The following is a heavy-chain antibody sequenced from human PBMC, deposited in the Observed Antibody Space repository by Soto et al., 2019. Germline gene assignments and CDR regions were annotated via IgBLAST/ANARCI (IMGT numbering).Heavy chain of an antibody. D-gene: IGHD1-26*01. V-gene: IGHV3-30-3*01. Sequence: QVQLVESGGGVVQPGRSRRLSCEASGFIFRTYAMHWVRQAPGKGLEWVAVISYDGSNRYYADSVKGRFTISRDNSKNTLYLQMNSLRAEDTAVYYCAREYGIGGAAFDFWGKGTMVTVSS. CDR1: GFIFRTYA. J-gene: IGHJ3*01. CDR3: AREYGIGGAAFDF. CDR2: ISYDGSNR.